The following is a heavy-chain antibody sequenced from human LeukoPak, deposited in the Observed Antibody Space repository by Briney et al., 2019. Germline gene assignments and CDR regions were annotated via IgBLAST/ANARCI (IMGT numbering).Heavy chain of an antibody. J-gene: IGHJ4*02. Sequence: AGGSLRLSCAASGFTFSSYAMSWVRQAPGKGLEWVSGISGSGGSTYYADSVKGRFTISRDNSKNTLYLQMNSLRAEDTAVYYCAKDGRGYSGYGDFDDWGQGTLVTVSS. V-gene: IGHV3-23*01. D-gene: IGHD5-12*01. CDR2: ISGSGGST. CDR3: AKDGRGYSGYGDFDD. CDR1: GFTFSSYA.